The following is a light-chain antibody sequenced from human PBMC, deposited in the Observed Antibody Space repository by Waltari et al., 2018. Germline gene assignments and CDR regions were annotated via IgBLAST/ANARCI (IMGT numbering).Light chain of an antibody. Sequence: QSALTQPASVSGSPGQSITISCTGTSSDVGSYNLVSWYQQYPGQVPKLLIYEVSKRPSGFSDRFSGSNSVNTAFLTISVLQAEDEADYYCCSYAGGYTGVFGTWTKVTVL. CDR3: CSYAGGYTGV. CDR2: EVS. J-gene: IGLJ1*01. CDR1: SSDVGSYNL. V-gene: IGLV2-23*02.